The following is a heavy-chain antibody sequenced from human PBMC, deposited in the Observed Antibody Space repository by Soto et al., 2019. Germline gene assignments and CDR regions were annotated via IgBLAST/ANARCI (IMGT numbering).Heavy chain of an antibody. CDR1: GFAISRGYY. Sequence: NPSETLSLTCSVSGFAISRGYYWSWVRQPPGKGLEWIGSIYPSVSSYHNPSLATRLRLSIDTPKNQFTLNLTSVTAADTALYFCAREKVGTTFFDNWGQGIQVTVSS. D-gene: IGHD1-1*01. V-gene: IGHV4-38-2*02. J-gene: IGHJ4*02. CDR2: IYPSVSS. CDR3: AREKVGTTFFDN.